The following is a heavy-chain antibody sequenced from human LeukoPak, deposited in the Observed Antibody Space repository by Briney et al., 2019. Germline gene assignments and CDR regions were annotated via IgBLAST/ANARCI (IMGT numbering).Heavy chain of an antibody. CDR3: TTQLMWEQSSDY. V-gene: IGHV3-15*01. CDR1: GFTLSNAW. J-gene: IGHJ4*02. D-gene: IGHD1-26*01. Sequence: GGSLRLSCAASGFTLSNAWMSWVRQAPGKGLEWVGRIKTETDGGTTDYAAPVKGRFTISRDDSKDTLYLQMNSLNTEDTAVYYCTTQLMWEQSSDYWGQGTLVTVSS. CDR2: IKTETDGGTT.